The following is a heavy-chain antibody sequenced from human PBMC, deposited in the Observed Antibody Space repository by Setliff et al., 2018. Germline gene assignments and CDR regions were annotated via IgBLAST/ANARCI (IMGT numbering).Heavy chain of an antibody. CDR2: IKQDGSEK. CDR1: GFTFSSYW. CDR3: ARHNTNLQPNDY. V-gene: IGHV3-7*01. D-gene: IGHD1-1*01. Sequence: GESLKISCAASGFTFSSYWMSWVRQAPGKGLEWVANIKQDGSEKYYVDSVKGRFTISRDNAKNSLYLQMNSLRAEDTAVYYCARHNTNLQPNDYWGQGTLVTVSS. J-gene: IGHJ4*02.